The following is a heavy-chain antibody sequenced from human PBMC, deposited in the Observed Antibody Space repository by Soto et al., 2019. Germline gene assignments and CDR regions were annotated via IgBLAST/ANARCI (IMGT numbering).Heavy chain of an antibody. CDR3: ARTPRAQMIVLEAATRFDY. D-gene: IGHD2-15*01. V-gene: IGHV1-18*04. J-gene: IGHJ4*02. CDR1: GYTFTTYG. CDR2: ISPYNGDT. Sequence: QVQLVQSGAEVKRPGASVKVSCKASGYTFTTYGFNWVRQAPGQGLEWMGWISPYNGDTNYAQNFQGRVILTTDTSTSTAYMELRSLTSDDTAVYYCARTPRAQMIVLEAATRFDYWGQGTLVTVSS.